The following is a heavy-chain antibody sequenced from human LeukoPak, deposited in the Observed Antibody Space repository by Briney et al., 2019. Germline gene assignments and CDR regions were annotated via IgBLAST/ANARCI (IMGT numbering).Heavy chain of an antibody. V-gene: IGHV4-61*08. CDR3: ARLEDTSDAFDI. CDR2: IYYSGST. CDR1: GGSISSGGYY. Sequence: SETLSLTCTVSGGSISSGGYYWSWIRQHPGKGLEWIGYIYYSGSTNYNPSLKSRVTISVDTSKNQFSLKLSSVTAADTAVYYCARLEDTSDAFDIWGQGTMVTVSS. J-gene: IGHJ3*02.